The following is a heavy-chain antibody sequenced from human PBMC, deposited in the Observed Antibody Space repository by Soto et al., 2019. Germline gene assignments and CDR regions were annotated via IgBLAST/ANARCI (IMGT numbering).Heavy chain of an antibody. J-gene: IGHJ4*02. V-gene: IGHV4-59*01. D-gene: IGHD3-22*01. CDR1: GGSISSYY. CDR2: IYYSGRT. CDR3: ARVVGYYDSSGYYHIYFDY. Sequence: SETLSLTCTVSGGSISSYYWSWIRQPPGKGLEWIGYIYYSGRTNYNPSLKSRVTISVATSKNQFSMKLSSVTAADTAVYYCARVVGYYDSSGYYHIYFDYWGQGTLVTVSS.